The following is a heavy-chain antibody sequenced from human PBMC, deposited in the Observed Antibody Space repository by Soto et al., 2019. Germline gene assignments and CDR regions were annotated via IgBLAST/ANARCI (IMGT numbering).Heavy chain of an antibody. D-gene: IGHD6-25*01. V-gene: IGHV3-7*01. CDR2: IKQAGSEK. J-gene: IGHJ4*02. CDR1: GFTFSAYW. CDR3: AREKRANGYFEY. Sequence: EVQLVASGGGLVQTGGSLRLSCAASGFTFSAYWMSWVRQAPGKGLEWVANIKQAGSEKYYVDSVNGRFIISRDDANNSLFLQVNSLRVEDTAVYYCAREKRANGYFEYWGQGTLVTVSS.